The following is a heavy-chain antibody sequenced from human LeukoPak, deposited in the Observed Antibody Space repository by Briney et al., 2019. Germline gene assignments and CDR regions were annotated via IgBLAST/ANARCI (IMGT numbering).Heavy chain of an antibody. J-gene: IGHJ4*02. V-gene: IGHV3-7*01. CDR2: IKQDGSEK. D-gene: IGHD6-19*01. CDR3: ARDLLAVAATGIGFDY. Sequence: GGSLRLSCAASGFTFSSYWMSWFRKAPGKGREWVANIKQDGSEKYYVDSVKGRFTISRDNAKNSLYLQMNSLRAEDTAVYYCARDLLAVAATGIGFDYWGQGTLVTVSS. CDR1: GFTFSSYW.